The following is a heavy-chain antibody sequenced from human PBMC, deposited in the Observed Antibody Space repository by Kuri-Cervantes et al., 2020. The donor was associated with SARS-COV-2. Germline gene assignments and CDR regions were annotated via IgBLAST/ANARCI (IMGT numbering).Heavy chain of an antibody. D-gene: IGHD2-2*02. Sequence: SQTLSLTCGVYGGSFSNFLWDWVRQSPGKGLQWIGEIFHDGSTKFNPSLSLRGRVTMSLDKSKNHFSLNLTSVTAADTAVYYCARESTYTFDIWGQGTLVTVSS. CDR1: GGSFSNFL. CDR3: ARESTYTFDI. CDR2: IFHDGST. J-gene: IGHJ3*02. V-gene: IGHV4-34*12.